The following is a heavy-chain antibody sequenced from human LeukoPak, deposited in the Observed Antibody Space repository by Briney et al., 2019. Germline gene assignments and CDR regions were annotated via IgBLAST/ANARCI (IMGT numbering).Heavy chain of an antibody. V-gene: IGHV3-53*01. D-gene: IGHD3-22*01. CDR3: ARDDYYEP. CDR1: GFTVSDNY. CDR2: IYSDGTT. J-gene: IGHJ5*02. Sequence: GGSLRLSCAASGFTVSDNYMSWVRQAPGKGLEWVSIIYSDGTTYYADSVKGRFTISRDNSKNTLYLQMNSLRAEDTAVYYCARDDYYEPWGQGTLVTVSS.